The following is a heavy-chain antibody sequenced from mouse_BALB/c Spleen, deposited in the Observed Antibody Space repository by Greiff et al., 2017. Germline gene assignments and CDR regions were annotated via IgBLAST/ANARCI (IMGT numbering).Heavy chain of an antibody. V-gene: IGHV7-3*02. D-gene: IGHD1-1*01. Sequence: DVMLVESGGGLVQPGGSLRLSCATSGFTFTDYYMSWVRQPPGKALEWLGFIRNKANGYTTEYSASVKGRFTISRDNSQSILYLQMNTLRAEDSATYYCARDGYGSSYVLDYWGQGTTLTVSS. CDR3: ARDGYGSSYVLDY. J-gene: IGHJ2*01. CDR1: GFTFTDYY. CDR2: IRNKANGYTT.